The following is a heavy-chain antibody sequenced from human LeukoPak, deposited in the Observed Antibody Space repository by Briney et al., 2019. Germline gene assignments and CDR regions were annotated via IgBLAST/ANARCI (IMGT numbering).Heavy chain of an antibody. V-gene: IGHV4-39*01. CDR1: GGSISSRSYY. CDR3: ARAKKARDWFDP. Sequence: SETLSLTCTVSGGSISSRSYYWGWIRQPPGKGLEWIGTINDSGSTWYNSSLKSRLTISVDTSKNQFSLKLTSVTAADTAVYYCARAKKARDWFDPWGQGTLVTVSS. J-gene: IGHJ5*02. CDR2: INDSGST.